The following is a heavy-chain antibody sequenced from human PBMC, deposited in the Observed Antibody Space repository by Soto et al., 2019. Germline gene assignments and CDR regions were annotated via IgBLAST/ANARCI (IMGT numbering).Heavy chain of an antibody. CDR1: GYSFTSYW. V-gene: IGHV5-51*01. J-gene: IGHJ6*02. CDR2: IYPGDSDT. D-gene: IGHD3-16*01. Sequence: GESLKISCKGSGYSFTSYWIGWVRQMPGKGLEWMGIIYPGDSDTRYSPSFQGQVTISADKSISTAYLQWSSLKASDTAMYYCARLGGNYYYYYGMDVWGQGTTVTVSS. CDR3: ARLGGNYYYYYGMDV.